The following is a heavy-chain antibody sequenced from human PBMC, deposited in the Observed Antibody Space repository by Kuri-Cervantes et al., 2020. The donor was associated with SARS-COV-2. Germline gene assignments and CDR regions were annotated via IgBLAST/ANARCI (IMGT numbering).Heavy chain of an antibody. J-gene: IGHJ4*02. V-gene: IGHV3-48*02. CDR1: GFSFSTYS. CDR3: VIGAGGNS. Sequence: GGSLRLSCAGSGFSFSTYSMNWVRQAPGKGLEWTSYIGVGGTPIYYADSVRGRFTISRDNAKNSAYLQMSSRRDEDTAIYYCVIGAGGNSWGQGTLVTVSS. CDR2: IGVGGTPI. D-gene: IGHD3-16*01.